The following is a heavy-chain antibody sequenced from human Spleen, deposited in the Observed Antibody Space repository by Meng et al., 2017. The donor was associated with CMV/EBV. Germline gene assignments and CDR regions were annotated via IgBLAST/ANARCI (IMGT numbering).Heavy chain of an antibody. CDR2: IYTSGST. CDR3: ARSDLAAAGYNWFDP. D-gene: IGHD6-13*01. Sequence: QVQLQESGPGLVKPSETLSLTCTVSGGSISSYYWSWIRQPAGKGLEWIGRIYTSGSTNYNPSLKSRVTISVDTSKNQFSLKLSSVTAADTAVYYCARSDLAAAGYNWFDPWGQGTLVTVSS. V-gene: IGHV4-4*07. CDR1: GGSISSYY. J-gene: IGHJ5*02.